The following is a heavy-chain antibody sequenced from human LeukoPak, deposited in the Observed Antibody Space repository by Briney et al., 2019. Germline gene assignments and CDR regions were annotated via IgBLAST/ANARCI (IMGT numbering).Heavy chain of an antibody. CDR2: ISGSGGST. Sequence: GGSLRLSCSASKFTFSNAWMSWVRQAPGKGLEWVSAISGSGGSTYCADSVKGRFTISRDNSKNTLYLQMNSLRAEDTAVYYCAKDPGQLVGYWGQGTLVTVSS. V-gene: IGHV3-23*01. CDR3: AKDPGQLVGY. J-gene: IGHJ4*02. D-gene: IGHD6-6*01. CDR1: KFTFSNAW.